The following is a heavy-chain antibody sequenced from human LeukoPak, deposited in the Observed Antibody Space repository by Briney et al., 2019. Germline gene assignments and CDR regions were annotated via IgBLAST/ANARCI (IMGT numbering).Heavy chain of an antibody. J-gene: IGHJ4*02. CDR3: ARDRDYYDSSGIGDY. CDR1: GGSISSYY. Sequence: SETLSLTCTVSGGSISSYYWSWIRQPPGKGLEWIGYIYYSGSTNYNPSLKSRVTISVDRSKNQFSLKLSSVTAADTAVYCCARDRDYYDSSGIGDYWGQGTLVTISS. CDR2: IYYSGST. V-gene: IGHV4-59*12. D-gene: IGHD3-22*01.